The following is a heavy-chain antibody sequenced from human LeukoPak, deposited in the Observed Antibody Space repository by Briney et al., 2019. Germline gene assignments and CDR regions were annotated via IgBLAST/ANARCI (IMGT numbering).Heavy chain of an antibody. V-gene: IGHV3-7*03. Sequence: GGSLRLSCAASGFTFSSYWMSWVRQAPGKGLEWVANIKQDGSEKYYVDSVKGRFTISRDNSKNTLYLQMNSLRAEDTAVYYCARDDGYSSSWYFDYWGQGTLVTVSS. D-gene: IGHD6-13*01. CDR1: GFTFSSYW. CDR2: IKQDGSEK. J-gene: IGHJ4*02. CDR3: ARDDGYSSSWYFDY.